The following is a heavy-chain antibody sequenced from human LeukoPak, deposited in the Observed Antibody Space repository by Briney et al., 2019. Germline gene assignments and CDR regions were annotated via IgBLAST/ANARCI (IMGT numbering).Heavy chain of an antibody. V-gene: IGHV1-2*02. CDR1: GYTFTGYY. CDR3: ARAGEYSYGYGGFGAYFDY. J-gene: IGHJ4*02. Sequence: GASVKVSCKASGYTFTGYYMHWVRQAPGQGLEWMGWINPNSGGTNYAQKFKGRATMTRDTSISTAYMELSRLRSDDTAVYYCARAGEYSYGYGGFGAYFDYWGQGTLVTVSA. D-gene: IGHD5-18*01. CDR2: INPNSGGT.